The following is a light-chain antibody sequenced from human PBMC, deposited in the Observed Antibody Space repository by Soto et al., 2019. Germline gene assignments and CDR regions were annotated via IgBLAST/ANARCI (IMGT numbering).Light chain of an antibody. V-gene: IGKV1-39*01. CDR1: QSISSY. Sequence: DIQMTQSPSSLSSSVGDIFTITCGASQSISSYLNWYQQKPGKAPNLLIYAATTLQSGVPSRFSGSGSGTDFTLTISSLQPEDFATYYCQQSYSNPRTFGQGTKVDI. CDR3: QQSYSNPRT. CDR2: AAT. J-gene: IGKJ1*01.